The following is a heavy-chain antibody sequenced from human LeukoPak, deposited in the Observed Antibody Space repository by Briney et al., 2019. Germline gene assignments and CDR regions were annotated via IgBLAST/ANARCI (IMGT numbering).Heavy chain of an antibody. J-gene: IGHJ6*03. D-gene: IGHD1-26*01. CDR2: ITSSSSYI. CDR3: ARDPYSGSYSAYYYYYMDV. V-gene: IGHV3-21*01. Sequence: GGSLRLSCAASGFTFSNYNMNWVRHAPGKGLEWVSSITSSSSYIYYADSVKGRFTISRDDAKNSLYLQMNSLRAEDTAVYYCARDPYSGSYSAYYYYYMDVWGKGTTVTVSS. CDR1: GFTFSNYN.